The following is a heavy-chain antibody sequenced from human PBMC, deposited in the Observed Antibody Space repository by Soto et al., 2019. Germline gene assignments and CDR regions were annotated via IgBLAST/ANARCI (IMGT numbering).Heavy chain of an antibody. D-gene: IGHD3-10*01. V-gene: IGHV1-3*01. CDR3: ARSTYYYGSGSYSLYYGMDV. J-gene: IGHJ6*02. CDR1: GCTFTSYA. CDR2: INAGNGNT. Sequence: ASVKVSCKASGCTFTSYAMHWVRQAPGQRLEWMGWINAGNGNTKYSQKFQGRVTITRDTSASTAYMELSSLRSEDTAVYYCARSTYYYGSGSYSLYYGMDVWGQGTTVTVSS.